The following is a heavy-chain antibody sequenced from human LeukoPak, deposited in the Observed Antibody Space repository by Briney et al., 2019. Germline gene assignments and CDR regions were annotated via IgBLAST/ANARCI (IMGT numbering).Heavy chain of an antibody. J-gene: IGHJ4*02. D-gene: IGHD2-15*01. CDR2: ISSSSTII. CDR3: AMSTPVDY. V-gene: IGHV3-48*01. Sequence: QSGGSLRLSCAASGFTFSGYSMNWVRQAPGKGLEWVSYISSSSTIIFYADSVKCRFTISRDNAKNSVYLQMNSLRAEDTAVYYCAMSTPVDYWGQGTLVTVSS. CDR1: GFTFSGYS.